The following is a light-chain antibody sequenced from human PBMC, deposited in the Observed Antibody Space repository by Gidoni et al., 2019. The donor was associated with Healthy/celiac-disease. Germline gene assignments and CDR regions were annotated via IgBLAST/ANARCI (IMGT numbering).Light chain of an antibody. CDR2: AAS. J-gene: IGKJ5*01. CDR3: QQSYSTPVT. Sequence: DIQMTQSPSSLSASVGDRVTITCRASQSISSYLNWYQQKPGKAPKLLIYAASSLQSGVPSSFSGSGSGTDFTLTISSLQPVDFATYYCQQSYSTPVTFXQXTRLEIK. V-gene: IGKV1-39*01. CDR1: QSISSY.